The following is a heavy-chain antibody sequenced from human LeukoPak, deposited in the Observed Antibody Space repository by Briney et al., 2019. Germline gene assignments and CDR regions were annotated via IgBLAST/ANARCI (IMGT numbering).Heavy chain of an antibody. Sequence: GRSLRLSCAASGFTFSSNYMSWVRQAPGKGLEWVSVIYSGGSTYYADSVKGRFTISRDNSKSTLYLQMNSLRAEDTAVYYCARDPHSSSWYYYFDYWGQGTLVTVSS. J-gene: IGHJ4*02. CDR2: IYSGGST. V-gene: IGHV3-66*02. D-gene: IGHD6-13*01. CDR3: ARDPHSSSWYYYFDY. CDR1: GFTFSSNY.